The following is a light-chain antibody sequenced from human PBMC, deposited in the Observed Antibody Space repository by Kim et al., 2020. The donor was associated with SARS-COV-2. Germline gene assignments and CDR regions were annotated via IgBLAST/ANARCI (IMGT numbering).Light chain of an antibody. CDR3: QVWDSRNNWV. CDR2: RYS. V-gene: IGLV3-9*01. J-gene: IGLJ3*02. CDR1: NLERKK. Sequence: VALGKTARVNSGRRNLERKKGHWDQQKPGQAPVLVIFRYSNRPSGIPERFSGSNSRNTATLTISRAQGGDGADYYCQVWDSRNNWVFGGGNQLTVL.